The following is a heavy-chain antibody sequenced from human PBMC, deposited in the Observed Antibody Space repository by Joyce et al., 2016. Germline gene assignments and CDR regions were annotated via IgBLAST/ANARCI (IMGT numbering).Heavy chain of an antibody. Sequence: QVQLQQWGAGLLKPSETLSLACAVSGGPFRGFFWPWVRQPPGKVLEWIGDINNSGVTNYNPSLKTRVTFSVDTSKNQFSLKLTSLSAADTAVYYCARSQWLAPLVYWGQGTPVTVSS. CDR2: INNSGVT. D-gene: IGHD6-19*01. CDR3: ARSQWLAPLVY. CDR1: GGPFRGFF. V-gene: IGHV4-34*01. J-gene: IGHJ4*02.